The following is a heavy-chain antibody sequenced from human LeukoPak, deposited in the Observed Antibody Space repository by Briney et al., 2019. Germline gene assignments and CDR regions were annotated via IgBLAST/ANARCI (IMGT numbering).Heavy chain of an antibody. CDR1: GFSFRTYD. V-gene: IGHV3-23*01. J-gene: IGHJ2*01. CDR3: ARSGKVVPTARNWYFDF. CDR2: ISGSGDNT. D-gene: IGHD2-2*01. Sequence: GGSLRLSCAASGFSFRTYDMSWVRQAPGKGLEWVSTISGSGDNTYYADSVKGRFTISRDNSKNTLNLQMNSLRAEDTAVYHCARSGKVVPTARNWYFDFWGRGTLVTVSS.